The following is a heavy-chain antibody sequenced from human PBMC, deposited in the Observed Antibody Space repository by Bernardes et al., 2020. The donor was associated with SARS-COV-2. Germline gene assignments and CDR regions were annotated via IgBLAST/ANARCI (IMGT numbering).Heavy chain of an antibody. CDR1: GGSLRGYY. CDR3: ATAVWGMWYFDI. CDR2: INSRGST. Sequence: SETLSLTCAVYGGSLRGYYWHWIRQAPGKGLEGSAEINSRGSTNSNPSLKSRVTISVDTSKNQFSSRLNSVTAADTAVCCCATAVWGMWYFDIWGRGTRVTVSS. J-gene: IGHJ2*01. V-gene: IGHV4-34*01. D-gene: IGHD3-16*01.